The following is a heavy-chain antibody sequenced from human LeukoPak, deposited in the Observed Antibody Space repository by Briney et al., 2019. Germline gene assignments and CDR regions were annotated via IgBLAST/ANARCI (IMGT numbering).Heavy chain of an antibody. J-gene: IGHJ4*02. CDR2: INHSGST. CDR1: SGSFSGYY. D-gene: IGHD3-22*01. CDR3: ARGPTTLYDSSGYLGAPFDY. Sequence: SETLSLTCAVYSGSFSGYYWSWIRQPPGKGLEWIGEINHSGSTNYNPSLKSRVTISVDTSKNQFSLKLSSVTAADTAVYYCARGPTTLYDSSGYLGAPFDYWGQGTLVTVSS. V-gene: IGHV4-34*01.